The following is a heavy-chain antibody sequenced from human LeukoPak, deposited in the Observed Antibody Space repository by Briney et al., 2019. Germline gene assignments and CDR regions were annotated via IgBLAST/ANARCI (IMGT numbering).Heavy chain of an antibody. Sequence: ASVKVSCKASGYTFTGYYMHWVRQAPGQGLEWMGWINPNSGGTNYAQKFQGRVTMTRDTSISTAYMELSRLRSEDTAVYYCARDLEYCGGDCSIGILFIWGQGTLVTVSS. CDR3: ARDLEYCGGDCSIGILFI. V-gene: IGHV1-2*02. D-gene: IGHD2-21*02. CDR2: INPNSGGT. J-gene: IGHJ4*02. CDR1: GYTFTGYY.